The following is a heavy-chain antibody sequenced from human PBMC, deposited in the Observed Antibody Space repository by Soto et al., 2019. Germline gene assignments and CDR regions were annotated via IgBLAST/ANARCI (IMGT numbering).Heavy chain of an antibody. Sequence: LRLSCAASGFTFSDVAMAWVRQAPGKGLEWVSSASGSGSGTYYADSVKGRFTISRDNSKNTLFLHMTNLRAGDTALYFCAKGRPGVAAAPDYWGQGTLVTVSS. CDR1: GFTFSDVA. D-gene: IGHD2-21*01. CDR2: ASGSGSGT. J-gene: IGHJ4*02. V-gene: IGHV3-23*01. CDR3: AKGRPGVAAAPDY.